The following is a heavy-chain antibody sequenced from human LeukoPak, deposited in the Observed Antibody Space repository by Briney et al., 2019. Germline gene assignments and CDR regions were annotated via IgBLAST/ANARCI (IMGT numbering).Heavy chain of an antibody. J-gene: IGHJ4*02. CDR1: GYTFTSYY. CDR3: ARDRYCSSTSCYGGYDY. D-gene: IGHD2-2*01. CDR2: INPSGGST. Sequence: RASVKVSCKASGYTFTSYYMHWVRQAPGQGLEWMGIINPSGGSTSYAQKFQGRVTMTRDTSTSTVYMELSSLRSEDTAVYYCARDRYCSSTSCYGGYDYWGQGTLVTVSS. V-gene: IGHV1-46*01.